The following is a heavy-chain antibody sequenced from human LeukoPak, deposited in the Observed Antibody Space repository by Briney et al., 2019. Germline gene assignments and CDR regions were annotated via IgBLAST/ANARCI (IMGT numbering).Heavy chain of an antibody. CDR1: GFTLSSYA. J-gene: IGHJ4*02. D-gene: IGHD3-16*02. Sequence: PGGSLRLSCAASGFTLSSYAMSWVRQAPGKGLEWVSAISGSGGSTYYADSVKGRFTISRDNSKNTLYLQMNSLRAEDTAVYYCAKLSMITFGGVIALDYWGQGTLVTVSS. CDR3: AKLSMITFGGVIALDY. V-gene: IGHV3-23*01. CDR2: ISGSGGST.